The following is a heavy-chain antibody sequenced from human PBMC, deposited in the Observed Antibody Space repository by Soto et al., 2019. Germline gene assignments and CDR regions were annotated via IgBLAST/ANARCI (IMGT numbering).Heavy chain of an antibody. Sequence: GESLKISCKGSGYTFTRNWIGWVRQMPGKGLEWMGIIFPIDSDTRYSPSSQGQVTISADNSISTAYLQGSSPKASDTAIYYCATPGGRDFNAFDVWGQGTMVTVSS. V-gene: IGHV5-51*01. CDR1: GYTFTRNW. CDR2: IFPIDSDT. D-gene: IGHD2-21*02. CDR3: ATPGGRDFNAFDV. J-gene: IGHJ3*01.